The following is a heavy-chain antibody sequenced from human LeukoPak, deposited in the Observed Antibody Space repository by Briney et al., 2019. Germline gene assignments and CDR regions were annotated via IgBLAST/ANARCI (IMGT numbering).Heavy chain of an antibody. CDR2: IGSSSSYI. CDR1: GFTFSSYS. J-gene: IGHJ4*02. Sequence: GGSLRLPCAASGFTFSSYSMNWVRQAPGKGLEWVSSIGSSSSYIYYVESVKGRFTISRDNAKNSLYLQMNSLRAEDTAMYYCARELYNSGWYDYWGQGTLVTVSS. V-gene: IGHV3-21*01. D-gene: IGHD6-19*01. CDR3: ARELYNSGWYDY.